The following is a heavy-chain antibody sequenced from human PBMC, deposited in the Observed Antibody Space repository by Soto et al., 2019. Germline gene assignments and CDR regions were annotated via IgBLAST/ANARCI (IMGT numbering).Heavy chain of an antibody. V-gene: IGHV1-18*01. J-gene: IGHJ4*02. D-gene: IGHD2-21*01. CDR3: SRDSCGVDY. CDR2: INACNGNR. CDR1: GYTFTNYG. Sequence: QVQLVQSGAEVKKPGASVKVSCKASGYTFTNYGISWVRQAPGQGLEWMGWINACNGNRNYAQKIQGRVTMTTDTSTSTAYMELRSLRSDDTSVYYWSRDSCGVDYWGQGTLFTVSS.